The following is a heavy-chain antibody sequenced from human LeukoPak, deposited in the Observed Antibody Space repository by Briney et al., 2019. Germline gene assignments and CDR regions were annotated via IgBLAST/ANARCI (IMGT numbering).Heavy chain of an antibody. CDR1: GLTFDDYG. CDR3: ARDLSGVTGYTYGRGIDY. CDR2: SNWNGGST. Sequence: GGSLRLSCAASGLTFDDYGMTWVRQAPGKGLEWVSGSNWNGGSTGYADSVKGRFTISRDNAKTSLYLQMNSLRVEDTAVYYCARDLSGVTGYTYGRGIDYWGQGTLVTVSS. D-gene: IGHD5-18*01. J-gene: IGHJ4*02. V-gene: IGHV3-20*04.